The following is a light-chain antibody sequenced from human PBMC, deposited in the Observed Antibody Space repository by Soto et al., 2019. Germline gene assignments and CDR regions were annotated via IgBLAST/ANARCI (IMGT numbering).Light chain of an antibody. Sequence: QSALTQPASVSGSPGQSSTISCTGTSSDVGGYNYVSWYQQHPGKAPKLMIYDVSNRPSGVSNRFSGSKSGNTASLTISGLQAEDEADYYCSSYTSSRGGVFGGGTQLTVL. CDR3: SSYTSSRGGV. CDR2: DVS. CDR1: SSDVGGYNY. V-gene: IGLV2-14*01. J-gene: IGLJ3*02.